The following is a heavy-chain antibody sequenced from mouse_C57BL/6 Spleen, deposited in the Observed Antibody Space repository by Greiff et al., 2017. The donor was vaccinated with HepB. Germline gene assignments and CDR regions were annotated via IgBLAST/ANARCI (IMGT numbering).Heavy chain of an antibody. Sequence: EVQRVESGGGLVKPGGSLKLSCAASGFTFSDYGMHWVRQAPEKGLEWVAYISSGSSTIYYADTVKGRFTISRYNAKKPLFLQITSLRSEDTAMYYGARGGTGFYYYAMDYWGQGTSVTVSS. CDR2: ISSGSSTI. CDR1: GFTFSDYG. V-gene: IGHV5-17*01. J-gene: IGHJ4*01. D-gene: IGHD3-3*01. CDR3: ARGGTGFYYYAMDY.